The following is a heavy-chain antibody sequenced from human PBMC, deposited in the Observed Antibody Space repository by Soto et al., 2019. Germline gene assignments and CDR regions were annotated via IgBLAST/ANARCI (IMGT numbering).Heavy chain of an antibody. CDR3: ARDDYPTCRGSCYSR. CDR2: IYYSGST. CDR1: GGSISSGDYF. V-gene: IGHV4-30-4*01. Sequence: QVQLQESGPGLVKPSQTLSLTCTVSGGSISSGDYFWSWIRQPPGKGLERIGYIYYSGSTYYNPSLKSRVAISVDTSKNQFSLKLSSVTAADTAVYFCARDDYPTCRGSCYSRWGQGTLVTVSS. J-gene: IGHJ4*02. D-gene: IGHD2-15*01.